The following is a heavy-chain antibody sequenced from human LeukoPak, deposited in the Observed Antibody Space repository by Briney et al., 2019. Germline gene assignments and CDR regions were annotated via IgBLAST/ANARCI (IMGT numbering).Heavy chain of an antibody. J-gene: IGHJ5*02. V-gene: IGHV4-4*09. Sequence: PSETLSLTCTVSGGSISSYYWSWIRQPPGKGLEWIGYIYTSGSTNYNPSLKSRVTISVGTSKNQFSLKLSSVTAADTAVYYCARHSRRIAAFDPWGQGTLVTVSS. CDR2: IYTSGST. D-gene: IGHD6-13*01. CDR1: GGSISSYY. CDR3: ARHSRRIAAFDP.